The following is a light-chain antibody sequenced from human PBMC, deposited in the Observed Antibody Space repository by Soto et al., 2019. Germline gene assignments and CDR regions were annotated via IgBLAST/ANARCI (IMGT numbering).Light chain of an antibody. CDR1: QSVSSN. Sequence: EIVMTQSPATLSVSPGERATLSCRASQSVSSNLAWYQQKPGQAPRLLIYGASTRATGIPARFSGSGSGTEFTLTISSLQSEDFAVYYGQQYNNWWTFGQGTKV. CDR2: GAS. V-gene: IGKV3-15*01. CDR3: QQYNNWWT. J-gene: IGKJ1*01.